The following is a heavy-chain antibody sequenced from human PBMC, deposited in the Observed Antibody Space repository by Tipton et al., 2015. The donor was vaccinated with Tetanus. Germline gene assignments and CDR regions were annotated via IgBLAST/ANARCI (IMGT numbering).Heavy chain of an antibody. J-gene: IGHJ4*02. CDR3: GKQNGGRWVVDH. V-gene: IGHV3-7*03. D-gene: IGHD4-23*01. CDR2: IKQDGTDY. Sequence: SLRLSCTVSGASISSNTYYWGWIRQAPGKGLEWVANIKQDGTDYRYVDSVKGRFTISRDNAKNSLYLQMNSLSADDTAVYYCGKQNGGRWVVDHWGQGTLVTVSS. CDR1: GASISSNTYY.